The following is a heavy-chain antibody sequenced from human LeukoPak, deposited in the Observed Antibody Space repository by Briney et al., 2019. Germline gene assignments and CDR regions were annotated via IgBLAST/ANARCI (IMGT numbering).Heavy chain of an antibody. D-gene: IGHD5-12*01. V-gene: IGHV5-51*01. J-gene: IGHJ4*02. Sequence: GESLKISCKGSGYSFTSYWIGWVRQMPGKGLEWMGIIYPGDSDTRYSPSFQGQVTISADKSISTAYLQWSSLRAEDTAVYYCARDSYSGYDYLRNYFDYWGQGTLVTVSS. CDR1: GYSFTSYW. CDR3: ARDSYSGYDYLRNYFDY. CDR2: IYPGDSDT.